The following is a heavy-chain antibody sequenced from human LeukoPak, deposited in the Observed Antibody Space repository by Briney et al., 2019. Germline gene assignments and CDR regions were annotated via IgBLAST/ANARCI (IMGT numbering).Heavy chain of an antibody. J-gene: IGHJ6*03. CDR2: ISWNSGSI. CDR3: AKAVAGGYYYYYMDV. Sequence: PGGSLRLSCAASGFTFDDYAMHWVRQAPGKGLEWVSGISWNSGSIGYADSVKGRFTISRDNAKNSLYLQMNSLRAEDTALYYCAKAVAGGYYYYYMDVWGKGTTVTISS. CDR1: GFTFDDYA. V-gene: IGHV3-9*01. D-gene: IGHD6-19*01.